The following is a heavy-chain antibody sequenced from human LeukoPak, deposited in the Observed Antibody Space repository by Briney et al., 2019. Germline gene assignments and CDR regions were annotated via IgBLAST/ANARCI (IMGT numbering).Heavy chain of an antibody. CDR3: ARGCYSTMVRGVIITLDAFDI. D-gene: IGHD3-10*01. V-gene: IGHV1-46*01. Sequence: ASVKVSCKASGYSFTHYYLHRVRQAPGQGVEWMGIINPGGGSTPYAQKFQSRVTITRDTSTRTLYMELSRLRSQDTGVYYCARGCYSTMVRGVIITLDAFDIWGQGTMVTVSS. J-gene: IGHJ3*02. CDR1: GYSFTHYY. CDR2: INPGGGST.